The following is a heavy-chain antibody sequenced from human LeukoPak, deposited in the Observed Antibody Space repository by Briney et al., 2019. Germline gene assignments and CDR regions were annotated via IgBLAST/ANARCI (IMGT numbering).Heavy chain of an antibody. CDR1: GFTFSRYW. CDR3: ARWGSELPDDAFDI. D-gene: IGHD6-25*01. J-gene: IGHJ3*02. V-gene: IGHV3-7*01. CDR2: IRQDGSEK. Sequence: PGGSLRLSCAASGFTFSRYWMSWVRQAPGKGLEWVANIRQDGSEKHYLDSVKGRITISRDNAKNSLYLQMNSLRVEDTAVYFCARWGSELPDDAFDIWGQGTMVTVSS.